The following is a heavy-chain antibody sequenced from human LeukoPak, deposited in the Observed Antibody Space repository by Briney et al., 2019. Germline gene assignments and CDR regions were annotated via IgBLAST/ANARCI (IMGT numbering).Heavy chain of an antibody. CDR1: GFTFSSYG. V-gene: IGHV3-30*18. J-gene: IGHJ4*02. D-gene: IGHD5-24*01. CDR3: AKGVWMATRTSADY. Sequence: GGSLRLSCAASGFTFSSYGMHWVRQAPGKGLEWVAVISNGGSNKYYADSVKGRFTISRDNSKNTLYLQMNSLRAEDTAVYYCAKGVWMATRTSADYWGQGTLVTVSS. CDR2: ISNGGSNK.